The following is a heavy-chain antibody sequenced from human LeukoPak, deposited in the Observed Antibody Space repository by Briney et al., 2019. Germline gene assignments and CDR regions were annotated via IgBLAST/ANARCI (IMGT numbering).Heavy chain of an antibody. CDR2: IDSHNGNT. J-gene: IGHJ4*02. V-gene: IGHV1-18*01. CDR1: GYTFTSYG. D-gene: IGHD1-26*01. CDR3: ARAVSGSLYGDFDF. Sequence: ASVKVSCKASGYTFTSYGISWVRQAPGQGLEWMGWIDSHNGNTNYAEKFQDRVTMTTDTSTTTSYMELRSPRSDDTAVYYCARAVSGSLYGDFDFWGQGTLVTVSA.